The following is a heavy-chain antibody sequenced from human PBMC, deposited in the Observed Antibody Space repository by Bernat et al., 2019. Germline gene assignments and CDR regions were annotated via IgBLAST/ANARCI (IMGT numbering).Heavy chain of an antibody. D-gene: IGHD3-22*01. CDR2: ISYDGSNK. Sequence: VVQPGRSLRLSCAASGFTFSSYGMHWVRQAPGKGLEWVAVISYDGSNKYYADSVKGRFTISRDNSKNTLYLQMNSLRAEDTAVYYCAKGSPYYYDSSGYGLTWGQGTLVTVSS. V-gene: IGHV3-30*18. CDR1: GFTFSSYG. J-gene: IGHJ4*02. CDR3: AKGSPYYYDSSGYGLT.